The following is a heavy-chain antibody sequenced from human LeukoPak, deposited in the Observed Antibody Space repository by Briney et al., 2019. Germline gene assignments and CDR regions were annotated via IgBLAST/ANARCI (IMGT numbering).Heavy chain of an antibody. J-gene: IGHJ4*02. D-gene: IGHD3-10*01. V-gene: IGHV4-34*01. CDR1: GGSFSGYS. Sequence: SETLSLTCGLYGGSFSGYSWSWIRQPPGKGLEYIGEISHSGSANYSPSLKSRVTISLDMSKNQFSLKVTSVTAADTALYYCARISGIRGILGFDYWGQGTLVTVSS. CDR2: ISHSGSA. CDR3: ARISGIRGILGFDY.